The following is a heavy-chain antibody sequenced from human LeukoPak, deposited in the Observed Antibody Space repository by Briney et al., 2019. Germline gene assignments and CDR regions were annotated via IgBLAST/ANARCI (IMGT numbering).Heavy chain of an antibody. Sequence: SETLSLTCTVSGGSISSYYWGWIRQPPGKGLEWIGYIYHSVDTKYNASLKSRVTISVDTSKSQFSLKLSSVTAADTAVYYCARGGPNSSGWRIDYWGQGTLVTVSS. CDR1: GGSISSYY. V-gene: IGHV4-59*01. D-gene: IGHD6-19*01. CDR2: IYHSVDT. CDR3: ARGGPNSSGWRIDY. J-gene: IGHJ4*02.